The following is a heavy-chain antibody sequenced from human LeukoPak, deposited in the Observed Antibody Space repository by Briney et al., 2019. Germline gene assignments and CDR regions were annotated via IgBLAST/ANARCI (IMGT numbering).Heavy chain of an antibody. CDR1: GFTFSSYW. J-gene: IGHJ3*02. D-gene: IGHD3-9*01. Sequence: GGSLRLSCAASGFTFSSYWMHWVRQAPGKGLVWVSRINSDGSSTSYADSVKGRFTISRDNAKNTLYLQMNSLRAEDTAVYYCAREHYDILTGYPSDAFDIWGQGTMVTVSS. CDR3: AREHYDILTGYPSDAFDI. CDR2: INSDGSST. V-gene: IGHV3-74*01.